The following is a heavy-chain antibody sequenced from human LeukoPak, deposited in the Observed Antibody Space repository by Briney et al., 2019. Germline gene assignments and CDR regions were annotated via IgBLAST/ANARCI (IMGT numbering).Heavy chain of an antibody. CDR2: IKEDESAK. CDR3: ARAVDVADY. CDR1: GFIFTDHW. J-gene: IGHJ4*02. V-gene: IGHV3-7*01. Sequence: PGGSLRLSCAASGFIFTDHWMSWVRQAPGKGLEWVANIKEDESAKFYADSVRGRFTISRDNAKNSVYLQMNNLRVEDTAVYYCARAVDVADYWGRGTLVTVSS. D-gene: IGHD3-16*01.